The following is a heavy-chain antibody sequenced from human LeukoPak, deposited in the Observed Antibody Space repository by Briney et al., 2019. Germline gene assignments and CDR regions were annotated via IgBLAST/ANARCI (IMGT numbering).Heavy chain of an antibody. J-gene: IGHJ1*01. CDR3: ARPGGRSGLAEYFQH. CDR2: IYSSGVT. Sequence: SETLSLTCTVSGGSIRSGDYYWSWIRQHPGKGLEYIGYIYSSGVTYYNPSLKSRVTISVDTSKNQFSLKLTSVTAADTAVYYCARPGGRSGLAEYFQHWGQGTLVTVSS. D-gene: IGHD6-19*01. CDR1: GGSIRSGDYY. V-gene: IGHV4-31*03.